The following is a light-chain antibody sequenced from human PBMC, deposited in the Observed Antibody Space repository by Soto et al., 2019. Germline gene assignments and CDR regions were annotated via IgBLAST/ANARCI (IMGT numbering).Light chain of an antibody. J-gene: IGKJ5*01. CDR2: DAS. CDR1: QSVRSTY. Sequence: DIVLTQSPGTLSLSPGEIATLSCSASQSVRSTYLGWYQHKRGQAPRLLIYDASNRATGIPARFSGSGSGTDFTLTISSLEPDDFAVYYCQQRADWPITFGQGTRLEIK. CDR3: QQRADWPIT. V-gene: IGKV3D-20*02.